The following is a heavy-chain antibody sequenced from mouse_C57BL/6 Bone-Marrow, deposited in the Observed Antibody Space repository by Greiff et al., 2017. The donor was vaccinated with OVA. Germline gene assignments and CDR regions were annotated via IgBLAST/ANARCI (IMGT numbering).Heavy chain of an antibody. J-gene: IGHJ2*01. CDR2: IDPSASYT. Sequence: QVQLQQPGAELVKPGASVKLSCKASGYTFTSYWMQWVKQRPGQGLEWIGEIDPSASYTNYNQKFKGKATLTVDTSSSTSYILLSSLTSADSAFYYCAIFPAYSSNYFDYWGHGTTLTVSS. D-gene: IGHD2-5*01. CDR1: GYTFTSYW. CDR3: AIFPAYSSNYFDY. V-gene: IGHV1-50*01.